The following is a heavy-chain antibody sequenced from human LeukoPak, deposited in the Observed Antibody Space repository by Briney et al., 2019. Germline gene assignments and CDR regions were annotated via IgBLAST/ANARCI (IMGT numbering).Heavy chain of an antibody. J-gene: IGHJ4*02. V-gene: IGHV3-30-3*01. CDR1: GFTFSIYA. CDR3: ARRWGGGLDY. CDR2: MSYDGSNK. D-gene: IGHD4-23*01. Sequence: GRSLRLSCAASGFTFSIYAMHWVRQAPGKGLEWVAFMSYDGSNKFYADSVKGRFTISRDNSKNTLYLQMNSLRAEDTAVYYCARRWGGGLDYWGQGTLVTVSS.